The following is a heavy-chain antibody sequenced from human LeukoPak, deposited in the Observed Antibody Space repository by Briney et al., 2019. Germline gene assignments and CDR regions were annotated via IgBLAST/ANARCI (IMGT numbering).Heavy chain of an antibody. CDR1: GFTFRSYA. Sequence: GSLRLSCAASGFTFRSYAMSWVRQAPGKGLEWVSGITGSGGATYYADSVKGRFTISRDNSKNTLYLQMNSLRAEDTAVYYCAKDYDFWSGRNWFDPWGQGTLVTVSS. D-gene: IGHD3-3*01. V-gene: IGHV3-23*01. J-gene: IGHJ5*02. CDR2: ITGSGGAT. CDR3: AKDYDFWSGRNWFDP.